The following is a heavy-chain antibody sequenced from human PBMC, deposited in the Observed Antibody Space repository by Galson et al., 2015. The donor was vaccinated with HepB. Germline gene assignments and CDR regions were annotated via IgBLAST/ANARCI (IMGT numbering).Heavy chain of an antibody. D-gene: IGHD3-10*01. CDR3: AKAALRGVVYFDY. CDR2: ISYDGSNK. CDR1: GFTFSSYG. J-gene: IGHJ4*02. V-gene: IGHV3-30*18. Sequence: SLRLSCAASGFTFSSYGMHWVRQAPGKGLEWVAVISYDGSNKYYADSVKGRFTISRDNSKNTLYLQMNSLRAEDTAVYYCAKAALRGVVYFDYWGQGTLVTVSS.